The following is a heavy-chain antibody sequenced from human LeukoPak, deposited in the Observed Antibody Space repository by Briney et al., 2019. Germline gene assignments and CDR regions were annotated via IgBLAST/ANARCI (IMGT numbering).Heavy chain of an antibody. CDR3: ARDYPPYDSSGYYFDAFDI. V-gene: IGHV1-18*01. CDR2: ISAYNGNT. D-gene: IGHD3-22*01. CDR1: GYTFTSYG. J-gene: IGHJ3*02. Sequence: ASVKVSCKASGYTFTSYGISWVRQAPGQGVEWMGWISAYNGNTNYAQKLQGRVTMTTDTSTSTAYMELRSLRSDDTAVYYCARDYPPYDSSGYYFDAFDIWGQGTMVTISS.